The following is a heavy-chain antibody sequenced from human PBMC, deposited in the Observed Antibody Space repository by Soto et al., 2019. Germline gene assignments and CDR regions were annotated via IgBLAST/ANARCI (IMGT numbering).Heavy chain of an antibody. Sequence: SGPTLVNPTQTLTLTCTFSGFSLTATGVGVGWIRQPPGKALEWLALIYWDDDERYNPSLKSRLTITKDTSRNQVVLTMTNMDHVDTATYYGAHRGWFAEGHPNWFDPWGQGALVTVSS. CDR2: IYWDDDE. CDR1: GFSLTATGVG. D-gene: IGHD3-10*01. CDR3: AHRGWFAEGHPNWFDP. J-gene: IGHJ5*02. V-gene: IGHV2-5*02.